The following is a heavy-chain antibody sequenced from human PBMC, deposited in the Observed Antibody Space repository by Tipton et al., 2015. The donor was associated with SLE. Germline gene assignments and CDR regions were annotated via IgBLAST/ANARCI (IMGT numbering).Heavy chain of an antibody. V-gene: IGHV3-48*03. CDR2: ISSGGVTT. D-gene: IGHD2-8*02. Sequence: GSLRLSCAASGFTFSNYEMNWVRQAPGKGLEWVSYISSGGVTTYHADSVRGRFTISRDNGKNSLFLQMNSLRAEDTAVYYCARDSGNYCNGGGCRTAFDIWGQGTMVTVSS. J-gene: IGHJ3*02. CDR3: ARDSGNYCNGGGCRTAFDI. CDR1: GFTFSNYE.